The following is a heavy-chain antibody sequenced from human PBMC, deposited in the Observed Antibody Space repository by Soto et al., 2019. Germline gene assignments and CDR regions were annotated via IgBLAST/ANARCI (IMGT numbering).Heavy chain of an antibody. J-gene: IGHJ6*02. D-gene: IGHD3-3*01. CDR1: GDSVSSNSAA. Sequence: SQTLSLTCAISGDSVSSNSAAWNWIRQSPSRGLEWLGRTFYRSKWYNDYAVSVKSRITINPDTSKNQFSLQLNSVTPEDTAVYYCARDQPYYDFWSGYYAPYYYYGMDVWGQGTTVTVSS. CDR2: TFYRSKWYN. CDR3: ARDQPYYDFWSGYYAPYYYYGMDV. V-gene: IGHV6-1*01.